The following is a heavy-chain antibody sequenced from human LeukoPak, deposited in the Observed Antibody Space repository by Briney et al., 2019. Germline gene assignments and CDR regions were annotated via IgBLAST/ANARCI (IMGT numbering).Heavy chain of an antibody. CDR1: GYSFTSYW. CDR3: ARHFRSNGDFGPPDY. V-gene: IGHV5-51*01. D-gene: IGHD4-17*01. J-gene: IGHJ4*02. Sequence: GESLKISCKGSGYSFTSYWIGWVRQMPGKGLEWMGIIYPSDSDTRYSPSFQGQVTISADKSISTAYLQWSSLKASDTAIYYCARHFRSNGDFGPPDYWGQGTLVTVSS. CDR2: IYPSDSDT.